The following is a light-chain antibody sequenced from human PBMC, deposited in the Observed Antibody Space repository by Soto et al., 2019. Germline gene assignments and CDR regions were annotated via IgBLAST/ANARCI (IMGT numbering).Light chain of an antibody. J-gene: IGLJ2*01. Sequence: SYELTQPPSVSVSPGQTASITCSGDKLGDKYACWYQQKPGQSPVLVIYQDSKRPSGIPERFSGSNSGNTATLTISGTQAMDEADYYCQAWDSSTAGVFGGGTQLTDL. CDR2: QDS. V-gene: IGLV3-1*01. CDR1: KLGDKY. CDR3: QAWDSSTAGV.